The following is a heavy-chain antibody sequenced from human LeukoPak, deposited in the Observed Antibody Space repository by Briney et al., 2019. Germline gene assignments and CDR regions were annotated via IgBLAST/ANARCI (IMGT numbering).Heavy chain of an antibody. J-gene: IGHJ6*02. Sequence: PSQTLSLTCTVSGGSISSGSYYWSWLRQPAGTGLEWIGRIYTSGSTNYNPSLKSRVTISVDTSKNQFPLKLSSVTAADTAVYYCASGVRGVIPFYYYGMDVWGQGTTVTVSS. CDR1: GGSISSGSYY. V-gene: IGHV4-61*02. D-gene: IGHD3-10*01. CDR3: ASGVRGVIPFYYYGMDV. CDR2: IYTSGST.